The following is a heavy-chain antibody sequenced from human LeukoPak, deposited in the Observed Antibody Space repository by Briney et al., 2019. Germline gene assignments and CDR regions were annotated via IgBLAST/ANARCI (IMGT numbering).Heavy chain of an antibody. CDR1: GGSISSGGYY. J-gene: IGHJ6*02. D-gene: IGHD5-12*01. V-gene: IGHV4-31*03. CDR3: ARDTSRVATDLWGYYYYGMDV. CDR2: IYYSGST. Sequence: SETLSLTCTVSGGSISSGGYYWSWIRQHPGKGLEWIGYIYYSGSTYYNPSLKSRVTISVDTSKNQFSLKLSSATAADTAVYYCARDTSRVATDLWGYYYYGMDVWGQGTTVTVSS.